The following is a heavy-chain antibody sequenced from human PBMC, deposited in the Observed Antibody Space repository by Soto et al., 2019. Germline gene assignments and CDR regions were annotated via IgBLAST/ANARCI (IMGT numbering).Heavy chain of an antibody. Sequence: ASVKVSCKASGYTFTGYYMHWVRQAPGQGLEWMGWINPNSGGTNYAQKFQGWVTMTRDTSISTAYMELSRLRSDDTAVYYCAKVALGPSAARPENWFDPWGQGTLVTVSS. D-gene: IGHD6-6*01. V-gene: IGHV1-2*04. CDR2: INPNSGGT. CDR1: GYTFTGYY. J-gene: IGHJ5*02. CDR3: AKVALGPSAARPENWFDP.